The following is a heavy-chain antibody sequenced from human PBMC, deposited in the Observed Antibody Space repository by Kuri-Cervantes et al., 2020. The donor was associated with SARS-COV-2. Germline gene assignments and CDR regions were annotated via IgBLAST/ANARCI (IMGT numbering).Heavy chain of an antibody. CDR3: VKVTTYYDFWSGYSYGMDV. J-gene: IGHJ6*02. V-gene: IGHV3-23*01. D-gene: IGHD3-3*01. CDR2: ISGSGGST. CDR1: GFTFSSYA. Sequence: GGSLRLSCAASGFTFSSYAMSWVRQAPGKGLEWVSAISGSGGSTYYADSVKGRFTISRDNSKNTLYLQMSSLRAEDTAVYYCVKVTTYYDFWSGYSYGMDVWGQGTTVTVS.